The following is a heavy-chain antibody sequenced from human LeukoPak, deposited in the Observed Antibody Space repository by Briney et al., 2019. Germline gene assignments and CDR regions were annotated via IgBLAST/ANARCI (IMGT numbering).Heavy chain of an antibody. CDR1: GGSISSYY. D-gene: IGHD6-19*01. CDR2: IYYSGGT. J-gene: IGHJ4*02. Sequence: SETLSLTCTVSGGSISSYYWSWIRQPPGKGLEWIGYIYYSGGTNYNPSLKSRVTISVDTSKNQFSLKLSSVTAADTAVYYCARGREQWLAVDYWGQGTLVTVSS. V-gene: IGHV4-59*01. CDR3: ARGREQWLAVDY.